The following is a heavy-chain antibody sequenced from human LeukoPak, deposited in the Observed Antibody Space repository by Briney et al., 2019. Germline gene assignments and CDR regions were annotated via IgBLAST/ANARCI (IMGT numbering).Heavy chain of an antibody. CDR2: IYYSGST. Sequence: SETLSLTCTVSGGSISSSSYYWGWIRQPPGKGLEWIGSIYYSGSTYYNPSRKSRVTISVDTSKNQFSLKLSSVTAADTAVYYCARAYSGYDPFDYSGQGTLVAVSS. V-gene: IGHV4-39*07. J-gene: IGHJ4*02. CDR3: ARAYSGYDPFDY. D-gene: IGHD5-12*01. CDR1: GGSISSSSYY.